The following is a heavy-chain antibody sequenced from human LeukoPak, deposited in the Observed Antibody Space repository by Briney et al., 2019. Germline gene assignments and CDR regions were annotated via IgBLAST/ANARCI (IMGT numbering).Heavy chain of an antibody. CDR1: GYTFTSYG. J-gene: IGHJ5*02. V-gene: IGHV1-18*01. Sequence: ASVTVSCKASGYTFTSYGISWVRQAPGQGLEWMGWISAYNGNTNYAQKLQGRVTMTTDTSTSTAYMELRSLRSDDTAVYYCARVYSSGWPAGSWFDPWGQGTLVTVSS. CDR3: ARVYSSGWPAGSWFDP. CDR2: ISAYNGNT. D-gene: IGHD6-19*01.